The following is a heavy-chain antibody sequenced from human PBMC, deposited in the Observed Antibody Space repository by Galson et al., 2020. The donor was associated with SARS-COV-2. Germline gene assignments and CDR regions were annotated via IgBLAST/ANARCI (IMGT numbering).Heavy chain of an antibody. J-gene: IGHJ4*02. CDR2: IWYSRST. D-gene: IGHD1-26*01. CDR1: GGATRSNSFY. CDR3: ARGEGIVSVAGARGYFAY. Sequence: SETLSLTCTVSGGATRSNSFYWGWVCQPPGKGLEWIGTIWYSRSTYHNSSLKSRLTISEDTSKNQISLKLASMTAADTAVYHCARGEGIVSVAGARGYFAYWGQGILATVSS. V-gene: IGHV4-39*07.